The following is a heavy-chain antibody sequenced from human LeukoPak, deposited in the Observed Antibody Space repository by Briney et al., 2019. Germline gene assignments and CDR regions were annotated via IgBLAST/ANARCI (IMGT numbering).Heavy chain of an antibody. J-gene: IGHJ5*02. CDR3: ATPKYYDYVWGSYRLTGDWFDP. CDR2: FDPEDGET. Sequence: GASVKVSCKVSGYTLTELSMHWVRRAPGKGLEWMGGFDPEDGETIYARKFQGRVTMTEDTSTDTAYMELSSLRSEDTAVYYCATPKYYDYVWGSYRLTGDWFDPWGQGTLVTVSS. V-gene: IGHV1-24*01. D-gene: IGHD3-16*02. CDR1: GYTLTELS.